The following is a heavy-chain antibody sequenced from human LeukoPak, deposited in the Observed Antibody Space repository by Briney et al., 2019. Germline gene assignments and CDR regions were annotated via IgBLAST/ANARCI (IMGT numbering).Heavy chain of an antibody. CDR2: INPSGGST. CDR1: SYTFTSYG. CDR3: ARGTQQLVLRLDY. Sequence: ASVKVSCKASSYTFTSYGITWVRQAPGQGLEWMGIINPSGGSTSYAQKFQGRVTITRDTSASTAYMELSSLRSEDTAVYYCARGTQQLVLRLDYWGQGTLVTVSS. J-gene: IGHJ4*02. V-gene: IGHV1-46*01. D-gene: IGHD6-13*01.